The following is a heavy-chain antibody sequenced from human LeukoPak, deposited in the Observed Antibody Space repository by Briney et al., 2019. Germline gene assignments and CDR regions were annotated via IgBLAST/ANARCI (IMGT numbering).Heavy chain of an antibody. D-gene: IGHD3-10*01. CDR3: ARDKVTMVRGGTIDY. Sequence: ASVKVSCKASGYIFSNYDINWVRQAAGQGLEWMGWMNPNSGNTNYAQKLQGRVTMTTDTSTSTAYMELRSLRSDDTAVYYCARDKVTMVRGGTIDYWGQGTLVTVSS. V-gene: IGHV1-18*01. J-gene: IGHJ4*02. CDR1: GYIFSNYD. CDR2: MNPNSGNT.